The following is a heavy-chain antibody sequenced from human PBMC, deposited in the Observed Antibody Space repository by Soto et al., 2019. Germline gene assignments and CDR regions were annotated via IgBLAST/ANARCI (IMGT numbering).Heavy chain of an antibody. CDR1: GGSFSGYY. Sequence: SETLSLTCAGYGGSFSGYYWSWIRQPPGKGLEWIGEINHSGSTNYNPSLKSRVTISVDTSKNQFSLKLSSVTAADTAVYYCARLMVRGRYYYYRMDVWGQGTTVTVSS. CDR3: ARLMVRGRYYYYRMDV. J-gene: IGHJ6*02. CDR2: INHSGST. V-gene: IGHV4-34*01. D-gene: IGHD3-10*01.